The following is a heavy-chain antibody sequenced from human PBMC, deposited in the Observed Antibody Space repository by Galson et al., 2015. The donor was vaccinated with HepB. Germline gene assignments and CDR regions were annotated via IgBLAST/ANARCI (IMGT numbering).Heavy chain of an antibody. CDR2: ITSSSTYM. Sequence: SLRLSCAASGFTFDSHNMHWVRQAPGKGQEWVSSITSSSTYMFYADSVKGRSTISRDNAKSSLYLHIDSLGAEDTAIYYCARAPYGDPYYFDYWGQGTLVTVSS. CDR3: ARAPYGDPYYFDY. D-gene: IGHD4-17*01. J-gene: IGHJ4*02. V-gene: IGHV3-21*01. CDR1: GFTFDSHN.